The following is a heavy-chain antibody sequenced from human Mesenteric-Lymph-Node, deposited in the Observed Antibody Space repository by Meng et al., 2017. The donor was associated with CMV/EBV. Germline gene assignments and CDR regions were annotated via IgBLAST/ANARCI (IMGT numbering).Heavy chain of an antibody. CDR1: GFTFSTFG. CDR2: VDAGDGGT. V-gene: IGHV3-23*01. CDR3: ARGEEGAFDI. J-gene: IGHJ3*02. Sequence: GESLKISCVPSGFTFSTFGVSWVRQTPGKGLEWVSAVDAGDGGTYYADSVKGRFTISRDSSKKTLYLQMNGLRAEDTAVYYCARGEEGAFDIWGQGTMVT.